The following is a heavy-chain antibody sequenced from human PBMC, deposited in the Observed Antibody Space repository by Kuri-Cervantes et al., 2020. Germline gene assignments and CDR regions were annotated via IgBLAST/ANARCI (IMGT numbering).Heavy chain of an antibody. V-gene: IGHV3-74*01. CDR1: GFTFSSYW. CDR3: ARERIRTVTYYGMDV. J-gene: IGHJ6*02. Sequence: GGSLRLSCAASGFTFSSYWMHWVRQAPGKGLVWVSRINSDGSSTSYADSVKGRFTIPRDNAKNTLYLQMNSLRAEDTAVYYCARERIRTVTYYGMDVWGQGTTVTVSS. CDR2: INSDGSST. D-gene: IGHD4-17*01.